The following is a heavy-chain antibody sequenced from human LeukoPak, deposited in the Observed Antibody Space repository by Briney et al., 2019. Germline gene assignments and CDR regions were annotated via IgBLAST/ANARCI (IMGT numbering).Heavy chain of an antibody. J-gene: IGHJ4*02. D-gene: IGHD3-22*01. V-gene: IGHV3-21*01. CDR3: VRLRRSSATGGYYYYYDY. Sequence: GGSLRLSCGASGFTFSSFSMNWVRQAPGKGLEWVSSITPTSSYIYYADSVRGRFTISRDNAKNSLFLQMDSLSAEDTAVYYCVRLRRSSATGGYYYYYDYWGEGILVTVSS. CDR1: GFTFSSFS. CDR2: ITPTSSYI.